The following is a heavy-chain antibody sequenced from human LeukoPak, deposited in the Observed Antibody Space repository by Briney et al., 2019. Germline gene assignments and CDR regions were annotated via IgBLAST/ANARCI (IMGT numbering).Heavy chain of an antibody. CDR2: IYYSGST. CDR3: ARDFNVAGYFDL. Sequence: SETLSLTCTVSGGSISSYYWNWIRQPPGRGLEWIGYIYYSGSTNYNPSLKSRVTISVDTSKNQFSLKLSSVTAADTAVYYCARDFNVAGYFDLWGRGTLVTVSS. V-gene: IGHV4-59*01. J-gene: IGHJ2*01. CDR1: GGSISSYY.